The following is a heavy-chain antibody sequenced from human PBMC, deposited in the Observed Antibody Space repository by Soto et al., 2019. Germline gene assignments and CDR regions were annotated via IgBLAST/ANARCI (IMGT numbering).Heavy chain of an antibody. CDR1: GGSISSGDYY. Sequence: SETLSLTCTVSGGSISSGDYYWSWIRQPPGKGLEWIGYIYYSGSTYYNPSLKSRVTISVATSKNQFSLKLSSVTVADTAVYYCASVVIGLVPAAVSGFDYWGQGTLVTVSS. CDR2: IYYSGST. D-gene: IGHD2-2*03. J-gene: IGHJ4*02. V-gene: IGHV4-30-4*01. CDR3: ASVVIGLVPAAVSGFDY.